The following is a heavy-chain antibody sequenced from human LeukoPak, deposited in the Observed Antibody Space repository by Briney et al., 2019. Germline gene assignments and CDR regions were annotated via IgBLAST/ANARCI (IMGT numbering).Heavy chain of an antibody. CDR2: IKRETDGGTT. D-gene: IGHD1-26*01. Sequence: GGSQRLSCAGSGFTFSNAWMSWVRQAPGKGLEWVGRIKRETDGGTTDYAAPVKGRFTISRDDSKNTLYLQMNSLKTENTAVYYCTTAYSYYYYGMDVWGQGTTVTVSS. CDR1: GFTFSNAW. J-gene: IGHJ6*02. CDR3: TTAYSYYYYGMDV. V-gene: IGHV3-15*01.